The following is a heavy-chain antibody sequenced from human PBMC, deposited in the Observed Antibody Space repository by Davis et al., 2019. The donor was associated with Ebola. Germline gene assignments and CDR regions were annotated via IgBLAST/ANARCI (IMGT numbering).Heavy chain of an antibody. CDR2: INPSGGST. D-gene: IGHD4-17*01. J-gene: IGHJ4*02. V-gene: IGHV1-46*01. CDR1: GYTFTSYY. CDR3: ARAGTVTTGPTDFDY. Sequence: ASVQVSCKASGYTFTSYYMHWVRQAPGQGLEWMGIINPSGGSTSYAQKFQGRVTMTRDTSTSTVYMELSSLRSEDTAVYYCARAGTVTTGPTDFDYWGQGTLVTVSS.